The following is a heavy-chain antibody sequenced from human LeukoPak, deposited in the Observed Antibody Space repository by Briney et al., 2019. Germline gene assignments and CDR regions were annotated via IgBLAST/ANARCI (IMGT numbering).Heavy chain of an antibody. CDR3: ARPGANDAFDI. D-gene: IGHD3-10*01. J-gene: IGHJ3*02. V-gene: IGHV1-2*04. CDR2: INPNSGGT. Sequence: ASVKVSCKASGYTFTGYYMHWVRQAPGQGLEWMGWINPNSGGTNYAQKFQGWVTMTRDTSISTAYMELSSLRSEDTAVYYCARPGANDAFDIWGQGTMVTVSS. CDR1: GYTFTGYY.